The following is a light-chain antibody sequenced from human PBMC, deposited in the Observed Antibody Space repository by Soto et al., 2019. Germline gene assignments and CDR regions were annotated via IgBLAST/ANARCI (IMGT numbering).Light chain of an antibody. CDR2: GAS. Sequence: EIVLTQSPDTLSLSPGERAPLSCRASQSVSSSYLAWYQQNPGQAPRLLIYGASSRATGIPDRFSGSGSGTDFTLTISRLEPEDFAVYYCQQYGSSQTFGQGTKVDIK. J-gene: IGKJ1*01. CDR1: QSVSSSY. CDR3: QQYGSSQT. V-gene: IGKV3-20*01.